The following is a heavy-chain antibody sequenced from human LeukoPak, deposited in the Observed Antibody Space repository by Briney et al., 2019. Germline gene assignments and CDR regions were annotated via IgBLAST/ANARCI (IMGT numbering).Heavy chain of an antibody. CDR1: GYTFTGYY. V-gene: IGHV1-69*13. Sequence: SVKVSCKASGYTFTGYYMHWVRQAPGQGLEWMGGIIPIFGTANYAQKFQGRVTITADESTSTAYMELSSLRSEDTAVYYCARGDVVVPAADYYYYGMDVWGQGTTVTVSS. D-gene: IGHD2-2*01. CDR2: IIPIFGTA. CDR3: ARGDVVVPAADYYYYGMDV. J-gene: IGHJ6*02.